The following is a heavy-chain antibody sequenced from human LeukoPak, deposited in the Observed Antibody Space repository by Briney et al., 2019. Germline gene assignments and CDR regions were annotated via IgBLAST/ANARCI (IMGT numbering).Heavy chain of an antibody. V-gene: IGHV3-21*04. CDR1: GFTFSSYS. CDR3: ARDRKNWYSYGSRGQWLVFPWFDP. CDR2: ISSSSSYI. J-gene: IGHJ5*02. Sequence: GGSLRLSCAASGFTFSSYSMNWVRQAPGKGLEWVSSISSSSSYIYYADSVKGRFTISRDNAKNSLYLQMNSLRAEDTAVYYCARDRKNWYSYGSRGQWLVFPWFDPWGQGTLVTVSS. D-gene: IGHD6-19*01.